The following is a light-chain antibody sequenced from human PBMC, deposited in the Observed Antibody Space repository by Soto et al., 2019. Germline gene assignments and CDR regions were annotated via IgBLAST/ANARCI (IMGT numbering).Light chain of an antibody. J-gene: IGKJ1*01. CDR3: QQSYTAWT. Sequence: DIQMTQSPSSLSASVGDRVSITCRASQSINRYLNWYQQKPGKAPKILISAASSLQSGVPSRFSGSGSGTDFTLTISSLQPEDFATYYCQQSYTAWTFGQGTKVEIK. CDR2: AAS. CDR1: QSINRY. V-gene: IGKV1-39*01.